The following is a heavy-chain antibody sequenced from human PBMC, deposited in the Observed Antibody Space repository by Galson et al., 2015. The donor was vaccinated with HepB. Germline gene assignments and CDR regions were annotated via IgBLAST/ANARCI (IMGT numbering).Heavy chain of an antibody. V-gene: IGHV1-69*13. Sequence: SVKVSCKAFGGAFTTYAISWVRQAPGQGLEWMGGIVPMFGTEKSAQKFQGRLTMIADQSTSTAYMELSSLRSEDTAVYYCARDSGYYFGSGSPDFHYGMDVWGQGTTVSVSS. CDR3: ARDSGYYFGSGSPDFHYGMDV. CDR2: IVPMFGTE. J-gene: IGHJ6*02. CDR1: GGAFTTYA. D-gene: IGHD3-10*01.